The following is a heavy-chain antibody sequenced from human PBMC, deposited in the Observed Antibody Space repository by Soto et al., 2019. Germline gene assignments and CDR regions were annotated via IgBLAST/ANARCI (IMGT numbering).Heavy chain of an antibody. CDR2: VKSKTEGGTV. Sequence: VQLVESGGGLVKPGGSLRLSCAASGFTFNNAWMSWVRQAPGKGLEWVGRVKSKTEGGTVDYAAPVKGRFSISRDDSTNALYVQMNSLKTEDTAVYYFAAMSGHSSVSFDPWCQGTLITVS. CDR3: AAMSGHSSVSFDP. V-gene: IGHV3-15*01. J-gene: IGHJ5*02. CDR1: GFTFNNAW. D-gene: IGHD3-22*01.